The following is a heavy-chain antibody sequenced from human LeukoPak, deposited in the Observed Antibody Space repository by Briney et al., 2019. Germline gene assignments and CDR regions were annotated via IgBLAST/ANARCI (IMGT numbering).Heavy chain of an antibody. CDR3: AVANWNDGYDAFDI. J-gene: IGHJ3*02. CDR2: INAGNGNT. Sequence: GASVKVSCKASGYTFTSYAMHWVRQAPGQRLEWMGWINAGNGNTKYSQEFQGRVTITRDTSASTAYMELSSLRSEDMAVYYCAVANWNDGYDAFDIWGQGTMVTVSS. CDR1: GYTFTSYA. D-gene: IGHD1-20*01. V-gene: IGHV1-3*03.